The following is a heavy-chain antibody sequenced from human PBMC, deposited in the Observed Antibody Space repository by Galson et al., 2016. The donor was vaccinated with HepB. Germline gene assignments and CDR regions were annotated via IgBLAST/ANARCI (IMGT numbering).Heavy chain of an antibody. CDR1: GYTFTSYQ. D-gene: IGHD3-3*01. V-gene: IGHV1-46*01. CDR2: INPNADST. J-gene: IGHJ6*02. CDR3: AREGGYYSFYYYGMDV. Sequence: SVKVSCKASGYTFTSYQTHWVRQAPGQGLEWMGIINPNADSTTYAQKFQGRVTMTRDTSTSTVYMELSSLRSEDTAVYYCAREGGYYSFYYYGMDVWGQGTTVTVSS.